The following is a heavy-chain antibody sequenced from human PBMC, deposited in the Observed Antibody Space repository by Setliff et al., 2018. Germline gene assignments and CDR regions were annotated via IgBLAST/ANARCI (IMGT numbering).Heavy chain of an antibody. CDR2: INPSSGRT. J-gene: IGHJ3*02. D-gene: IGHD3-22*01. V-gene: IGHV1-46*01. CDR1: GYTFTSHY. Sequence: ASVKVSCKASGYTFTSHYMHWVRQAPGLGLEWMGTINPSSGRTSYAQKFQGRVTMTRDTSTSTVYMDMSSPRSEDTAVYYCARGVFPYHYEGAFDIWGQGTMVTVSS. CDR3: ARGVFPYHYEGAFDI.